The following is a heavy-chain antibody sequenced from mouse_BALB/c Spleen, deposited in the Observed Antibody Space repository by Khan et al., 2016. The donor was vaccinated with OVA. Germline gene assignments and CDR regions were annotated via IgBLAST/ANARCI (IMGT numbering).Heavy chain of an antibody. J-gene: IGHJ3*01. D-gene: IGHD6-1*01. CDR3: DAAKVSLWIPP. V-gene: IGHV14-4*02. CDR1: GFNIKDYY. Sequence: VQLKQSGAEFVRSGASVKLSCTTSGFNIKDYYMHWVKQRPKRGLEWIGWIYPENGDTEFAPKFQGKATMTADTSSNTAYLHLNSLTSEVTAVYYWDAAKVSLWIPPWGQGTLVTGSA. CDR2: IYPENGDT.